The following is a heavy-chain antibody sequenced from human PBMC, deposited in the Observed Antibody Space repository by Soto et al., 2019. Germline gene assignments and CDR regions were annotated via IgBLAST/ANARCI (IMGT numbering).Heavy chain of an antibody. D-gene: IGHD4-17*01. V-gene: IGHV1-69*01. CDR1: GGTFSSYA. Sequence: QVQLVQSGAEVKKPGSSVKVSCKASGGTFSSYAISWVRQAPGQGLEWMGGIIPIFGTANYAQKFQGRDTITADESTSTAYMELSSLRSEDTAVYYCARTTVNTVTEGYYFDYWGQGTLVTVSS. CDR3: ARTTVNTVTEGYYFDY. J-gene: IGHJ4*02. CDR2: IIPIFGTA.